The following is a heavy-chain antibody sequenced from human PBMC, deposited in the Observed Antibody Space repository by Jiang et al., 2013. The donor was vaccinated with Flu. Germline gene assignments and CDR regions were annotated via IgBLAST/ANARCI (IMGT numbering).Heavy chain of an antibody. D-gene: IGHD6-13*01. CDR1: STFSSYA. V-gene: IGHV1-69*01. CDR3: ARQIAAAGMDVWGHYGAAAGMDV. CDR2: IIPIFGTA. Sequence: QLVESGAEVKKPGSSVKGLLQGFWSTFSSYAISWVRQAPGQGLEWMGGIIPIFGTANYAQKFQGRVTITADESTSTAYMGLSSLRSEDTAVYYCARQIAAAGMDVWGHYGAAAGMDVWGQGTTVTVSS. J-gene: IGHJ6*02.